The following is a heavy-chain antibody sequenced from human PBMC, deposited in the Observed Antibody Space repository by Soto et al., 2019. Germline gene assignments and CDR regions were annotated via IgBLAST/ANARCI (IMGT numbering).Heavy chain of an antibody. Sequence: ASVKVSCKASGGTFSSYAISWVRQAPGQGLEWMGGIIPIFGTANYAQKFQGRVTITADESTSTAYMELSSLRSEDTAVYYCARLGYCSGGSCRRGNWFDPWGQGTLVTVSS. CDR2: IIPIFGTA. CDR1: GGTFSSYA. J-gene: IGHJ5*02. V-gene: IGHV1-69*13. CDR3: ARLGYCSGGSCRRGNWFDP. D-gene: IGHD2-15*01.